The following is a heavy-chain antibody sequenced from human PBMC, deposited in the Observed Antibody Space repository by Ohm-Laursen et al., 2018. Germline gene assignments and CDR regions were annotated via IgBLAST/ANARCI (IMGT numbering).Heavy chain of an antibody. J-gene: IGHJ4*02. V-gene: IGHV4-59*01. CDR1: GGSISSYY. CDR2: IYYSGST. CDR3: ARAGDTSMEIDY. Sequence: SETLSLTCTVSGGSISSYYWSWIRQPPGKGLEWIGYIYYSGSTNYNPSLKSRVTISVDTSKNQFSLKLSSVTVADTAVYYCARAGDTSMEIDYWGQGTLVTVSS. D-gene: IGHD5-18*01.